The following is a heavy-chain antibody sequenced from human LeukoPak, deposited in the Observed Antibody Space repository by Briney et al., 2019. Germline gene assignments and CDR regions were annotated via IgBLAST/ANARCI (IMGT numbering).Heavy chain of an antibody. CDR1: GFTFSRYC. D-gene: IGHD3-22*01. J-gene: IGHJ4*02. Sequence: TGGSLRLPCAPSGFTFSRYCMHGFPKSPGRGGVWVSRINSDGSFTTYADSVEGRFTISRDNAKNTLYLQMNSLRADDTAVYYCARDPNYDSSGYPFDYWGQGTLVTVSS. CDR2: INSDGSFT. V-gene: IGHV3-74*01. CDR3: ARDPNYDSSGYPFDY.